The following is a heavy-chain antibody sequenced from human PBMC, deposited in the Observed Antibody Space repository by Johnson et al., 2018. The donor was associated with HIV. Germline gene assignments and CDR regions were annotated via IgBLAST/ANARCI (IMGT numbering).Heavy chain of an antibody. V-gene: IGHV3-30-3*01. J-gene: IGHJ3*02. CDR1: GFTFSSYA. D-gene: IGHD6-6*01. CDR3: AKDMAARTFDAVDI. Sequence: QVQLVESGGGVVQPGRSLRLSCAASGFTFSSYAMHWVRQAPGKGLEWVAVISYDGSNKYYADSVKGRFTISRDNAKNSLYLQMNSLRAEDTALYYCAKDMAARTFDAVDIWGQGTMVTVSS. CDR2: ISYDGSNK.